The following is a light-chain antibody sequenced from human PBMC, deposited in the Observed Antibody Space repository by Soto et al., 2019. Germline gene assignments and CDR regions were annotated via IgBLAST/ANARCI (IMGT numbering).Light chain of an antibody. CDR2: GTS. CDR1: QSVSSN. CDR3: QQYNNWPPLT. Sequence: EIVMAQSPATLSVSPGERATLSCRASQSVSSNLAWYQQKPGQAPRLLIYGTSTRATGIPARFSGSGSGTEFTLTISSLQSEDFADYYCQQYNNWPPLTFGGGTKMEIK. V-gene: IGKV3-15*01. J-gene: IGKJ4*01.